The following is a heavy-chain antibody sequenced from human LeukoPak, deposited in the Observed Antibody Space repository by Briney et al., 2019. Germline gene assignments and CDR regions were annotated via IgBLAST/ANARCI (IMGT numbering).Heavy chain of an antibody. CDR2: ISGSGGST. Sequence: PGGSLRLSCAASGFTFSSYAMSWVRQAPGKGLEWVSAISGSGGSTYYADSVKGRFTISRDNSKNTLYLQMNSLRAEDTAVYYCAKDHDGDYTGYYFDYWGQGTLVTVSS. CDR3: AKDHDGDYTGYYFDY. D-gene: IGHD4-17*01. CDR1: GFTFSSYA. J-gene: IGHJ4*02. V-gene: IGHV3-23*01.